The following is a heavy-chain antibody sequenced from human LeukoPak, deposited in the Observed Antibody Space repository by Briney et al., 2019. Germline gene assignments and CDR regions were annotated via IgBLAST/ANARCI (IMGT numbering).Heavy chain of an antibody. CDR3: ARVAKERVGGVYYFDY. CDR2: IGTAGDT. V-gene: IGHV3-13*01. D-gene: IGHD1-1*01. CDR1: GFTFSDDD. J-gene: IGHJ4*02. Sequence: GGSLRLSCAASGFTFSDDDMHWVRQATGKGLEWVSAIGTAGDTYYTGSVKGRFTISRENAKNSLYLQMNSLRAGDTAVYYCARVAKERVGGVYYFDYWGQGTLVTVSS.